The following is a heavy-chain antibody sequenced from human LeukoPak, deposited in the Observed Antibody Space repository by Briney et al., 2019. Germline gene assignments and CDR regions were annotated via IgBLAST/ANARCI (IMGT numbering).Heavy chain of an antibody. D-gene: IGHD6-19*01. Sequence: SESLSLTCAVYGGSFSGYYWSWIRQPPGKGLEWIGEINHSGSTNYNPSLKSRVTISVDTSKNQFSLKLSSVTAADTAVYYCARRGRVNSSGWYYWGQGTLVTVSS. V-gene: IGHV4-34*01. CDR1: GGSFSGYY. CDR2: INHSGST. CDR3: ARRGRVNSSGWYY. J-gene: IGHJ4*02.